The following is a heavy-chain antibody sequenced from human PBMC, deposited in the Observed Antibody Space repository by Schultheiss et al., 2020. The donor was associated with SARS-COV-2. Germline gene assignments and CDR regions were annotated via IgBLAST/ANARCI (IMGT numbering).Heavy chain of an antibody. CDR3: ARDHSLSRGGMDV. Sequence: GGSLRLSCAASGFTFSSYAMSWVRQAPGKGLEWVSVISGGGGSTYYADSVKGRFTISRDNSKNTLYLQVNSLRAEDTAVYYCARDHSLSRGGMDVWGQGTTVTVSS. J-gene: IGHJ6*02. CDR2: ISGGGGST. CDR1: GFTFSSYA. D-gene: IGHD3-16*01. V-gene: IGHV3-23*01.